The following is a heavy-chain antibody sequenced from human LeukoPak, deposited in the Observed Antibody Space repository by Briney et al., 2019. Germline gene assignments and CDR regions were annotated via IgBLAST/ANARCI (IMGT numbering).Heavy chain of an antibody. Sequence: SETLSLTCTVSGGSISSGGYYWSWIRQPPGKGLEWIGYIYHSGSTYYNPSLKSRVTISVDRSKNQFSPKLSSVTAADTAVYYCARDRGQLQYYFDYWGQGTLVTVSS. CDR2: IYHSGST. V-gene: IGHV4-30-2*01. D-gene: IGHD6-6*01. CDR1: GGSISSGGYY. J-gene: IGHJ4*02. CDR3: ARDRGQLQYYFDY.